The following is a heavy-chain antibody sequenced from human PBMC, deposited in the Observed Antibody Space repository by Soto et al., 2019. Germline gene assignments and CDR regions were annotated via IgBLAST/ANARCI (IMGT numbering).Heavy chain of an antibody. CDR1: GYTFTSYD. CDR2: MNPNSGNT. Sequence: QVQLVQSGAEVKKPGASVKVSCKASGYTFTSYDINWVRQATGQGLEWMGWMNPNSGNTGYAQKFQSRLTITRNPSENTANMELSNLRSEDTAVYSCARARITMVQAFVPWGQGTLVTVSS. J-gene: IGHJ5*02. D-gene: IGHD3-10*01. CDR3: ARARITMVQAFVP. V-gene: IGHV1-8*01.